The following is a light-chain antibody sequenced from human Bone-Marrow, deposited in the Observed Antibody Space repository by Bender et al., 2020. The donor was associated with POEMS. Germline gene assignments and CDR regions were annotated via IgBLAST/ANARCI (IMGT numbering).Light chain of an antibody. CDR1: TSNIGRGH. V-gene: IGLV1-44*01. CDR3: AAWEDSLNGWV. Sequence: QSLLTQPPSASGTPGQRVTISCSGSTSNIGRGHVYWYQQLPGTAPKLLIYINNQRPSGVPDRFSGSKSGTSASLAISGLQSEDEADYYCAAWEDSLNGWVFGGGTKLTVL. CDR2: INN. J-gene: IGLJ3*02.